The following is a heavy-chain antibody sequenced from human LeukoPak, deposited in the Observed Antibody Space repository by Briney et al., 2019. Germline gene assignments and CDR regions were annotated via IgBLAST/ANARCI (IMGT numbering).Heavy chain of an antibody. CDR2: IYTRGST. J-gene: IGHJ6*02. Sequence: SETLSLTCTVSGGSISSGSYYWSWIRQPAGKGLEGIGHIYTRGSTNYNPSLKSRVTISVDTSKNQFSLKLSSVTAADTAVYYCARSFLDTAIPYGMDVWGQGTTVTVSS. V-gene: IGHV4-61*09. CDR3: ARSFLDTAIPYGMDV. D-gene: IGHD5-18*01. CDR1: GGSISSGSYY.